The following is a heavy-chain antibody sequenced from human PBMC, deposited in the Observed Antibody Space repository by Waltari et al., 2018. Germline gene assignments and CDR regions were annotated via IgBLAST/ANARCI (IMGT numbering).Heavy chain of an antibody. CDR2: LYYSGST. Sequence: QVQLQESGPGLVKPSQTLSLTCTVSGGSISSGDYSWSWIRPPPGKGLEWIGYLYYSGSTYYNPSLKSRVTISVDTSKNQFSLKLSSVTAADTAVYYCARGRIVGATTPYYFDYWGQGTLVTVSS. V-gene: IGHV4-30-4*08. CDR3: ARGRIVGATTPYYFDY. D-gene: IGHD1-26*01. J-gene: IGHJ4*02. CDR1: GGSISSGDYS.